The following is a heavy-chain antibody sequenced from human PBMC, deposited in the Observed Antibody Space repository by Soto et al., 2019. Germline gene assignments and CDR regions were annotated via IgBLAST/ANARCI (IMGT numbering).Heavy chain of an antibody. J-gene: IGHJ4*02. Sequence: QVQLQESGPGLVKPSQTLSLTCTVSGGSISSGGYYWSWIRQHPGKGLEWIGYIYYSGSTYYNPSLKSRVTISVDTSKNQFSLKLSSVTAADTAVYYCARSPGYCSRGSCYYFDYWGQGTLVTVSS. D-gene: IGHD2-15*01. CDR1: GGSISSGGYY. CDR2: IYYSGST. V-gene: IGHV4-31*03. CDR3: ARSPGYCSRGSCYYFDY.